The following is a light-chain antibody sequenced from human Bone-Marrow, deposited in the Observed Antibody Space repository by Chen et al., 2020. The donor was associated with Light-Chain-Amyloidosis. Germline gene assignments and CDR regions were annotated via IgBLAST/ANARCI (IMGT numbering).Light chain of an antibody. CDR3: QSADSSGTYEGI. V-gene: IGLV3-25*03. CDR2: RDT. CDR1: DLPTKY. Sequence: SYELTQPPSVSVSPGQTARITCSGDDLPTKYAYWYQQKPGQAPVLVIHRDTERPSGISERFSGSSSGATAALAISGVQAEDKADYHCQSADSSGTYEGIFGGGTKLTVL. J-gene: IGLJ2*01.